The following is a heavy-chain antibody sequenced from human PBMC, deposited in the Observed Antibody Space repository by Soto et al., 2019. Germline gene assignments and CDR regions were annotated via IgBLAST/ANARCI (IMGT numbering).Heavy chain of an antibody. CDR1: GFDFSNSW. Sequence: GGSLRLSCPASGFDFSNSWMHLVRLTPGKGLVWVSYINSDGSTKTYADPVKGRFTISRDNAKNTVYLQMNSLRAEDTAVYYCSNALPRYYYYGMAVWGQGTTVTVSS. V-gene: IGHV3-74*01. CDR3: SNALPRYYYYGMAV. J-gene: IGHJ6*02. CDR2: INSDGSTK.